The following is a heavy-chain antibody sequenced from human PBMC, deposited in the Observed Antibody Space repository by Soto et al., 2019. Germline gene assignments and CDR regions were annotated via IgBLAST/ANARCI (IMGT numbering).Heavy chain of an antibody. CDR1: GGSVSSPKYF. Sequence: QMQLQETGPGLVKPSETLYLACTVSGGSVSSPKYFWRWIRQPPGKGLEWVAYIYNNGKTNYNPSLKSRATISVDTAKNQCSLKLTSVTGADAAVYFCARTVMPVGNLPAFDHWGQGVLVTVSS. D-gene: IGHD7-27*01. J-gene: IGHJ4*02. V-gene: IGHV4-61*01. CDR2: IYNNGKT. CDR3: ARTVMPVGNLPAFDH.